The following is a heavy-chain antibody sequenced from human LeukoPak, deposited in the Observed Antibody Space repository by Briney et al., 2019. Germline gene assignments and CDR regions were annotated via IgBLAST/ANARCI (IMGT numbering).Heavy chain of an antibody. CDR3: ATARYYGSGSYTA. Sequence: SETLSLTCAVSGGYISSNNWWTWVRQPPGKGLEWIGEIYHTGDTNYNPSLKSRVTISVDTSENHFSLRLTSVTAADTAVYYCATARYYGSGSYTAWGQGTLVTVSS. J-gene: IGHJ4*02. D-gene: IGHD3-10*01. CDR2: IYHTGDT. CDR1: GGYISSNNW. V-gene: IGHV4-4*02.